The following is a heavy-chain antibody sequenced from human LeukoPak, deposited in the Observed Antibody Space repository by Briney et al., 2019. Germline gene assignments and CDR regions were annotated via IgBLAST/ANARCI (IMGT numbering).Heavy chain of an antibody. CDR3: ARVDSNYPRPYFDY. Sequence: SQTLSLTCAVSGGSISSGGYSWSWIRQPPGKGLEWIGYIYNSGSTYYNPSLKSRVTISVDRSKNQFSLKLSSVTAADTAVYYCARVDSNYPRPYFDYWGQGTLVTVSS. CDR1: GGSISSGGYS. V-gene: IGHV4-30-2*01. J-gene: IGHJ4*02. D-gene: IGHD4-11*01. CDR2: IYNSGST.